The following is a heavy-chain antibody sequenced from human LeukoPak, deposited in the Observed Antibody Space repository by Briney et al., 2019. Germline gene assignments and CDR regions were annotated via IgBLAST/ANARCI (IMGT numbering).Heavy chain of an antibody. Sequence: ASVKASCKASGYTFTSYEIIWVRQATGQGLEWMGWMNPNSGNTGFVEKFQGRVTITRDTSIATAYMGLSSLRFEDTAVYYCARVASEWLAPIDYWGQGTLVTVSS. J-gene: IGHJ4*02. CDR3: ARVASEWLAPIDY. CDR2: MNPNSGNT. V-gene: IGHV1-8*01. D-gene: IGHD6-19*01. CDR1: GYTFTSYE.